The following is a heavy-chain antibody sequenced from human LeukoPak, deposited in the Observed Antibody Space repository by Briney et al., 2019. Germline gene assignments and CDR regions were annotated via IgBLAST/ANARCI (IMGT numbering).Heavy chain of an antibody. CDR2: IYYSGST. D-gene: IGHD2-2*01. CDR1: GGSISSYY. Sequence: ESSETLSLTCTVSGGSISSYYWSWIRQPPGKGLEWIGYIYYSGSTNYNPSLKSRVTISVDTSKNQFSLKLSSVTAADTAVYYCARSRCSSTSCSTHFDYWGQGTLVTVSS. V-gene: IGHV4-59*01. CDR3: ARSRCSSTSCSTHFDY. J-gene: IGHJ4*02.